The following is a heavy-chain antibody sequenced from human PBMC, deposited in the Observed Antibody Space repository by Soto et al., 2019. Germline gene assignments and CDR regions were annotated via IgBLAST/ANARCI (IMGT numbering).Heavy chain of an antibody. CDR3: ARDGGAIPDY. J-gene: IGHJ4*02. Sequence: EVQLVESGGGLVQPGGSLRLSCAVSGFTFTTYWMHWVRQAPGQGPMWVSRINPDGSRTGYADSVKGRFTVSRDNAGNMLYLQMNNLRADDTALYYCARDGGAIPDYWGQGALVTVSA. CDR2: INPDGSRT. V-gene: IGHV3-74*01. CDR1: GFTFTTYW. D-gene: IGHD3-16*01.